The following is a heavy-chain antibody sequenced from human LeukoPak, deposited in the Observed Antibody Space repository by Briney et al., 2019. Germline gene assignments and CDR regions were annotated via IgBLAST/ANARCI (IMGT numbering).Heavy chain of an antibody. D-gene: IGHD2-15*01. CDR3: ARSPGRWELHYFDY. V-gene: IGHV4-39*07. J-gene: IGHJ4*02. CDR1: GGSISRSSYY. CDR2: IYYSGST. Sequence: PSETLSLTCTVSGGSISRSSYYWGWIRQPPGKGLEWIGSIYYSGSTYYNPSLKSRVTISVDTSKNQFSLKLSSVTAADTAVYYCARSPGRWELHYFDYWGQGTLDTVSS.